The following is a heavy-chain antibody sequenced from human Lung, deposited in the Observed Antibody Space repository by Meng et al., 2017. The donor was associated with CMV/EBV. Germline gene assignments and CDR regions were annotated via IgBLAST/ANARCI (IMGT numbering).Heavy chain of an antibody. Sequence: AMNWVGQAPGKGLEWVAVISYDGSNKYYADAVKGEFTISRDNSKNTLYLQMNSLRAEDTAVYYCARDIETLGYCSSTSCFSWYFDLWGRGTLVTVSS. D-gene: IGHD2-2*01. CDR1: A. V-gene: IGHV3-30-3*01. CDR3: ARDIETLGYCSSTSCFSWYFDL. CDR2: ISYDGSNK. J-gene: IGHJ2*01.